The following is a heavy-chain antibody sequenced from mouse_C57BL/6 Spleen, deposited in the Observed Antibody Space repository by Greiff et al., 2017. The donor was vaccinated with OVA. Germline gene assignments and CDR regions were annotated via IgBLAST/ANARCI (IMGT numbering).Heavy chain of an antibody. Sequence: QVQLKQPGAELVMPGASVKLSCKASGYTFTSYWMHWVKQRPGQGLEWIGEIDPSDSYTNYNQKFKGKSTLTVDKSSSTAYMQLSSLTSEDSAVYYCARNPSYDYDAGYYFDYWGQGTTLTVSS. CDR3: ARNPSYDYDAGYYFDY. J-gene: IGHJ2*01. CDR1: GYTFTSYW. V-gene: IGHV1-69*01. CDR2: IDPSDSYT. D-gene: IGHD2-4*01.